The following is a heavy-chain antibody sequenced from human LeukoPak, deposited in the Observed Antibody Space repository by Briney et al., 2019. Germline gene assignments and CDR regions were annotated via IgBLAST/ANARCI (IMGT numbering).Heavy chain of an antibody. CDR1: GFTSSGYS. D-gene: IGHD5-18*01. CDR2: ISSSSSYI. V-gene: IGHV3-21*01. CDR3: APFSGYSYGNDY. Sequence: GGSLRLSCAASGFTSSGYSMNWVRQAPGKGLEWVSSISSSSSYIYYADSVKGRFTISRDNAKNSLYLQMNSLRAEDTAVYYCAPFSGYSYGNDYWGQGTLVTVSS. J-gene: IGHJ4*02.